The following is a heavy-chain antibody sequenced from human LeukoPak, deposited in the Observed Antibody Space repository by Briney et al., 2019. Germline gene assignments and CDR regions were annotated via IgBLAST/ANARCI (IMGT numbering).Heavy chain of an antibody. D-gene: IGHD3-22*01. J-gene: IGHJ4*02. V-gene: IGHV3-30*18. CDR2: ISYDGSNK. Sequence: GGSLRLSCAASGFTFSSYGMHWVRQAPGKGLEWVAVISYDGSNKYYADSAKGRFTISRDNSKNTLYLQMNSLRAEDTAVYYCAKDPARGYYDSSGSPVPAFDYWGQGTLVTVSS. CDR3: AKDPARGYYDSSGSPVPAFDY. CDR1: GFTFSSYG.